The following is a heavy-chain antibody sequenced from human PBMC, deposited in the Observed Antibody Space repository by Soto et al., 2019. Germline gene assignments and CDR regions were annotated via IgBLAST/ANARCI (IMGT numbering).Heavy chain of an antibody. D-gene: IGHD3-16*02. CDR2: IDWDDDK. J-gene: IGHJ4*02. CDR3: ARSRSYDYVWGSYRYTPFDY. Sequence: SGPTLVNPTQTLTLTCTFSGFSLSTSGMCVSLIRQPPGKALEWLALIDWDDDKYYSTSLKTRLTISKDTSKNQVVLTMTNMDPVDTATYYCARSRSYDYVWGSYRYTPFDYWGQGTLVTVYS. V-gene: IGHV2-70*01. CDR1: GFSLSTSGMC.